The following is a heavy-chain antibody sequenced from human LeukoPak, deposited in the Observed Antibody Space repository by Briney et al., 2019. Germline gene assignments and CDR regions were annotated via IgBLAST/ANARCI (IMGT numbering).Heavy chain of an antibody. CDR3: ARRPFGADY. D-gene: IGHD3-10*01. J-gene: IGHJ4*02. Sequence: GGSLRLSCVASGFTFSNYWMGWVRQPPGKGLQWVANIKEDGTERYYVDSVKGRFTISRDNAKNSVYLQMNSLRVEDTAVYYCARRPFGADYWGQGTLVTVSS. V-gene: IGHV3-7*01. CDR1: GFTFSNYW. CDR2: IKEDGTER.